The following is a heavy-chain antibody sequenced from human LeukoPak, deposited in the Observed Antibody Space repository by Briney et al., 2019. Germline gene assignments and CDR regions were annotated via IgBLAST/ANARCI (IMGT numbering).Heavy chain of an antibody. V-gene: IGHV1-2*02. D-gene: IGHD6-13*01. J-gene: IGHJ4*02. Sequence: ASVKVSCKASGYTFIGYYMHWVRQAPGRGLEWMGWINPNSGGTNYARKFQGRVTMTRDTSISTAYMELSRLRSDDTAVYYCARANHIAAAGTGCGYWGQGTLVTVSS. CDR3: ARANHIAAAGTGCGY. CDR1: GYTFIGYY. CDR2: INPNSGGT.